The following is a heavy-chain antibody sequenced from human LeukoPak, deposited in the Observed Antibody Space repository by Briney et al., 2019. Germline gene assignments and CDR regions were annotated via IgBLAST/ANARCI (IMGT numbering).Heavy chain of an antibody. Sequence: PGGSLRLSCAASGFTFSSYCMSWVRQAPGKGLEWVAKMNEYGSEIFYVDSVKGRFTISRDNAKNSLYLQMNRLRAEDTAVYYCARPRGCGTSRCNNFDYWGQGTLVTVSS. CDR3: ARPRGCGTSRCNNFDY. J-gene: IGHJ4*02. V-gene: IGHV3-7*01. CDR2: MNEYGSEI. D-gene: IGHD2-21*01. CDR1: GFTFSSYC.